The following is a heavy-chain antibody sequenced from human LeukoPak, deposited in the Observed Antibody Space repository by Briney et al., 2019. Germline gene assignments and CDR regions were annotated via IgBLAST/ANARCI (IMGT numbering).Heavy chain of an antibody. D-gene: IGHD3-10*01. V-gene: IGHV1-8*01. CDR1: GYTFTSYD. CDR2: MNPNSGNT. Sequence: ASVKVPCKASGYTFTSYDINWVRKATGQGLEWMGWMNPNSGNTGYAQKFQGRVTKTRNTSISTAYMELSSLRSEDTAVYYCARGGITMVRGVITNLGYYYGMDVWGQGTTVTVSS. CDR3: ARGGITMVRGVITNLGYYYGMDV. J-gene: IGHJ6*02.